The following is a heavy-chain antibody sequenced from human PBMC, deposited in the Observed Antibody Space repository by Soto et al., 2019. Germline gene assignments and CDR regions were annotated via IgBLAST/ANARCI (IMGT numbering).Heavy chain of an antibody. CDR2: ISGSGGST. CDR3: AKGAEKNYDDIWGRYYPRSYYYYMDF. Sequence: GGSLRLSCAASGFTFSSYAMSWVRQAPGKGLEWVSAISGSGGSTYYADSVKGRFTISRDNSKNTLYLQMNSLRAEGTAEYYRAKGAEKNYDDIWGRYYPRSYYYYMDFWGKGTTVTVSS. CDR1: GFTFSSYA. D-gene: IGHD3-16*01. V-gene: IGHV3-23*01. J-gene: IGHJ6*03.